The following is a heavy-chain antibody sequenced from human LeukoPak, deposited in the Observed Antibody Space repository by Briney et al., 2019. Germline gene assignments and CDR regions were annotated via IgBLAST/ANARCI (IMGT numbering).Heavy chain of an antibody. Sequence: SVKVSCKASGGTFSSYAITWVRQAPGQGLEWMGRIIPILGIANYAQKFQGRVTITADKSTSTAYMELSSLRSEDTAVYYCAREGDYYDSSPNAFDIWGQGTIVTVSS. J-gene: IGHJ3*02. D-gene: IGHD3-22*01. CDR3: AREGDYYDSSPNAFDI. V-gene: IGHV1-69*04. CDR1: GGTFSSYA. CDR2: IIPILGIA.